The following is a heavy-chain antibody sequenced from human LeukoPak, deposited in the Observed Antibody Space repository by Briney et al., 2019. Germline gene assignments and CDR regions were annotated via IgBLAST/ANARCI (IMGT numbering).Heavy chain of an antibody. CDR2: ISGSGGST. D-gene: IGHD2-2*01. Sequence: GGSLRLSCAASGFTFSSYAMSWVRQAPGKGLEWVSAISGSGGSTYYADSVKGRFTISRDNSKNTLYLQMNSLRAEDTAVYYCAKRYPAAIRSEGYYFDYWGQGTLVTLSS. J-gene: IGHJ4*02. V-gene: IGHV3-23*01. CDR1: GFTFSSYA. CDR3: AKRYPAAIRSEGYYFDY.